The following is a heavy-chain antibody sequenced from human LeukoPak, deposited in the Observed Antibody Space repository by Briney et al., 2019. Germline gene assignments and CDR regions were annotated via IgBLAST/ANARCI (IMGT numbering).Heavy chain of an antibody. CDR3: ARLKDIVVVPAAPLDY. CDR2: IYPGDSDT. Sequence: GESLQISCKGSRYNFTNYWIGWVRRMPGKGLEGMGIIYPGDSDTRYSPSFQGQVTISADKSISTAYLQWSSLKASDTAMYYCARLKDIVVVPAAPLDYWGQGTLVTVSS. J-gene: IGHJ4*02. CDR1: RYNFTNYW. D-gene: IGHD2-2*01. V-gene: IGHV5-51*01.